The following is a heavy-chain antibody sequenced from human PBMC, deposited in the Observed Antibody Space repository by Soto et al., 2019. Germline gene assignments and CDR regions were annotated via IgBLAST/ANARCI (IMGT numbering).Heavy chain of an antibody. Sequence: WGSLRLSCAASGFAFSTYAMTWVRQAPWKWLEWVSVISVIGGSSYYAASVKGRFTISRDNSKNTLFLQMNGLRAEDTAVYYCAKVTKRAAAGRYEYYKYGMDVWGQGTTVTVSS. J-gene: IGHJ6*02. V-gene: IGHV3-23*01. CDR3: AKVTKRAAAGRYEYYKYGMDV. CDR2: ISVIGGSS. CDR1: GFAFSTYA. D-gene: IGHD6-13*01.